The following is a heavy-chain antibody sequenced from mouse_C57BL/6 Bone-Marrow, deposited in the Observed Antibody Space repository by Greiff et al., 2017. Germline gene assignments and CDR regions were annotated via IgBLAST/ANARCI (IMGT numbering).Heavy chain of an antibody. CDR1: GYTFTSYD. CDR2: IYPRDGST. J-gene: IGHJ1*03. V-gene: IGHV1-85*01. D-gene: IGHD1-1*01. CDR3: ARDYGSSYWYFDV. Sequence: QVQLQQSGPELVKPGASVKLSCKASGYTFTSYDINWVKQRPGQGLEWIGWIYPRDGSTKYNEKVKSKATLTVDTSSSTAYMELHSLTSEDSAVYFCARDYGSSYWYFDVWGTGTTVTVSS.